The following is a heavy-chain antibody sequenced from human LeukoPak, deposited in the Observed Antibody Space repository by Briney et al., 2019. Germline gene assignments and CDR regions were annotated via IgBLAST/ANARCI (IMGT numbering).Heavy chain of an antibody. J-gene: IGHJ4*02. CDR1: GFTFSSYS. CDR2: ISSSSSSI. CDR3: AKDDKIDSGSY. V-gene: IGHV3-21*01. Sequence: GGSLRLSCAASGFTFSSYSMNWVRQAPGKGLEWVSSISSSSSSIYYADSVKGRFTISRDNAKNSLYLQMNSLRAEDTAVYYCAKDDKIDSGSYWGQGTLVTVSS. D-gene: IGHD4-17*01.